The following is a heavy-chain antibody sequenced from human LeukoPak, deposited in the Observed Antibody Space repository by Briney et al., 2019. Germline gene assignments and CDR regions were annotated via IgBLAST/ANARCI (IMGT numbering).Heavy chain of an antibody. Sequence: GGSLRLSCAASGFTVSRNYMSWVRQAPGKGLEWVSVIYSGGRTYYADSVKGRFTISRDNAKNSLYLQMNSLRAEDTAVYYCARVSWASFDYWGQGTLVTVSS. CDR2: IYSGGRT. D-gene: IGHD2-15*01. V-gene: IGHV3-66*01. J-gene: IGHJ4*02. CDR1: GFTVSRNY. CDR3: ARVSWASFDY.